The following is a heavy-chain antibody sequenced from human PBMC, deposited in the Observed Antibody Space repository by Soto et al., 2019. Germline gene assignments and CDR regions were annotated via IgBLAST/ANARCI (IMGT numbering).Heavy chain of an antibody. J-gene: IGHJ4*02. D-gene: IGHD3-22*01. CDR1: GFTFSSYG. Sequence: QVQLVESGGGVVQPGRSLRLSCAASGFTFSSYGMHWVRQAPGKGLEWVAVISYDGSNKYYADSVKGRFTISRDNSKNTLYLQMNTLSAEDTAVYYCGLEDDDSSGYCDYWGQGTLVTVSS. V-gene: IGHV3-30*03. CDR2: ISYDGSNK. CDR3: GLEDDDSSGYCDY.